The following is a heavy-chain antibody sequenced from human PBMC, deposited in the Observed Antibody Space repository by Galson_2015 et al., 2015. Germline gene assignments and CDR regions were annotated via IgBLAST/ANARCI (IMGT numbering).Heavy chain of an antibody. Sequence: PALVQPPQTLTLTCTFSGFSLRTSGVGVGWIRQPPGKALEWLALLYWDDDKRYSPSLKSRLTITKDTSKNQVVLTMTNMDPVGTATYYCAHSFPGYSGGWFDAFDIWGQGTMVTVSS. CDR3: AHSFPGYSGGWFDAFDI. J-gene: IGHJ3*02. CDR2: LYWDDDK. CDR1: GFSLRTSGVG. D-gene: IGHD6-19*01. V-gene: IGHV2-5*02.